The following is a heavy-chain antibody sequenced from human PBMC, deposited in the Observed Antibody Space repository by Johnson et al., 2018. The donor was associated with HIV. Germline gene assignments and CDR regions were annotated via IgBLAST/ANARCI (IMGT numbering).Heavy chain of an antibody. J-gene: IGHJ3*02. V-gene: IGHV3-53*01. Sequence: MQLVESGGGLVQPGGSLRLSCAASGLTVSSNFMTWVRQAPGKGLEWVSVIYSGGSTYYADSVKGRFTISRDNSKNTLYLQMNSVRVEDTAVYFCAGKTGYDAFDMWGQWTMVTVSS. CDR1: GLTVSSNF. CDR3: AGKTGYDAFDM. D-gene: IGHD3-9*01. CDR2: IYSGGST.